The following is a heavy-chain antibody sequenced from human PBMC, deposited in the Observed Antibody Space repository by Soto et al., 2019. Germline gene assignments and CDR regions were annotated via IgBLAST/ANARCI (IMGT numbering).Heavy chain of an antibody. Sequence: ASVKVSCKASGYTFTAYAMHWVRQAPGQRLEWMGWINAGNGNTKYSQKFQGRVTITRDTSASTAYMELSSLRSEDTAVYYCARDKRTGELTFDYWGQGTLVTVSS. CDR1: GYTFTAYA. J-gene: IGHJ4*02. CDR3: ARDKRTGELTFDY. V-gene: IGHV1-3*01. D-gene: IGHD1-26*01. CDR2: INAGNGNT.